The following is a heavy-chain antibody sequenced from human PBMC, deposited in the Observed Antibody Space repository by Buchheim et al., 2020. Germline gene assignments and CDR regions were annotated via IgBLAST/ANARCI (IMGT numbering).Heavy chain of an antibody. CDR2: ISYDGSNK. D-gene: IGHD2-15*01. V-gene: IGHV3-30*14. J-gene: IGHJ4*02. Sequence: QVQLVESGGGVVQPGRSLRLSCAASGFTFSSYAMHWVRQAPGKGLEWVAVISYDGSNKYYADSVKGRFTISRDNSKNTLYLQMNSLRAEDTAVYYCARAYGSGGSCYAFDYWGQGTL. CDR1: GFTFSSYA. CDR3: ARAYGSGGSCYAFDY.